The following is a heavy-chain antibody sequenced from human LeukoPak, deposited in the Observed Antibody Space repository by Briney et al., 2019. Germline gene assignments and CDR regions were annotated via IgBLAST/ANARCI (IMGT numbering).Heavy chain of an antibody. J-gene: IGHJ4*02. CDR1: GFTFSSYS. Sequence: PGGSLRLSCAASGFTFSSYSMNWVRQAPGKGLEWVSSISSSSSYIYYADSVKGRFTISRDNAKNSLYLQMNSLRAEDTAVYYCARAATDYGDSPAYWGQGTLVTVSS. CDR3: ARAATDYGDSPAY. V-gene: IGHV3-21*01. CDR2: ISSSSSYI. D-gene: IGHD4-17*01.